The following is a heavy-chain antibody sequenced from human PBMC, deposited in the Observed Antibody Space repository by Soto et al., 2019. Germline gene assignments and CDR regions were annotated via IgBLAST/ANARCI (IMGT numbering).Heavy chain of an antibody. CDR1: GFTFNIYA. V-gene: IGHV3-30-3*01. CDR2: ISHDGTSR. J-gene: IGHJ4*02. Sequence: QVRLVESGGGVVQPGRSLRLSCAASGFTFNIYAMHWVRQAPGKGLEWVAVISHDGTSRYYADSVKGRVTISRDNYKSMVFVQMNSLGVEDTAVDYCVRSSGVPTPDFAYWGQGTLVTVSS. D-gene: IGHD3-10*01. CDR3: VRSSGVPTPDFAY.